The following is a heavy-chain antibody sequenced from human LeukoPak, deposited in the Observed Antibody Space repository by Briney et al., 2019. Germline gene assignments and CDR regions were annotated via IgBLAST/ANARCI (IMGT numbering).Heavy chain of an antibody. D-gene: IGHD6-6*01. V-gene: IGHV3-49*04. CDR2: IRSKAYGGTT. J-gene: IGHJ4*02. Sequence: GGSLRLSCTASGFTFGDYAMSWVRQAPGKGLEWVGFIRSKAYGGTTEYAASVKGRFTISRDDSKSIAYLQMNSLKTEDTAVYYCTRDPVGGSSSTYFDYWGQGTLVTVSS. CDR3: TRDPVGGSSSTYFDY. CDR1: GFTFGDYA.